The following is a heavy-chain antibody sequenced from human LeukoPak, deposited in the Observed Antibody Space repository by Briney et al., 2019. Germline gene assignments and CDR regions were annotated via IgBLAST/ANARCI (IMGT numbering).Heavy chain of an antibody. CDR2: IYTSGST. Sequence: SETLSLTCTVSGGSISSYYWSWIRQPAGKGLERIGRIYTSGSTNYNPSLKSRVTMSVDTSKNQFSLKLSSVTAADTAVYYCARDLVTDSSGPFDYWGQGTLVTVSS. CDR3: ARDLVTDSSGPFDY. CDR1: GGSISSYY. D-gene: IGHD3-22*01. J-gene: IGHJ4*02. V-gene: IGHV4-4*07.